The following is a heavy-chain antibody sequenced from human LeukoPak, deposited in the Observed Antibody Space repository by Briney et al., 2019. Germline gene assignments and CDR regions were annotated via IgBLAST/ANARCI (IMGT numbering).Heavy chain of an antibody. CDR2: IHFSGSA. V-gene: IGHV4-59*12. CDR3: ARDIREVGATHYFDY. Sequence: SDTLSLTCTVSGGSITSYYWSRIRQPPGEGLEYIGQIHFSGSANYNPSLESRVAMSLDASKNQFSLKVSSVTAADTAIYYCARDIREVGATHYFDYWGQGSLVTVSS. D-gene: IGHD1-26*01. CDR1: GGSITSYY. J-gene: IGHJ4*02.